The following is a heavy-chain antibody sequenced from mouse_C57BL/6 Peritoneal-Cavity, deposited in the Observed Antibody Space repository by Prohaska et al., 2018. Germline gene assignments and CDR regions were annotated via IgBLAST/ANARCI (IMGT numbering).Heavy chain of an antibody. CDR3: ARDYDWYFDV. J-gene: IGHJ1*03. CDR1: GFSLTSYG. D-gene: IGHD2-4*01. Sequence: QVQLKESGPGLVAPSQSLSITCTVSGFSLTSYGVHWVRQHPGKGLEWMVVIWSDGSTTYNSALKSRLSISKDNAKSQVFLKMNSLQTDDTAMYYCARDYDWYFDVWGTGTTVTVSS. V-gene: IGHV2-6*03. CDR2: IWSDGST.